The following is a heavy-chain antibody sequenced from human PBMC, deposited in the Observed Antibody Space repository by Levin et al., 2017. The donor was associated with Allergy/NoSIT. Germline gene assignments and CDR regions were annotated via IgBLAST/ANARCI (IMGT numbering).Heavy chain of an antibody. Sequence: SQTLSLTCAVYGGSFSGYYWSWIRQPPGKGLEWIGEINHSGSTNYNPSLKSRVTISVDTSKNQFSLKLSSVTAADTAVYYCVRSPAATAYNWFDPWGQGTLVTVSS. J-gene: IGHJ5*02. CDR3: VRSPAATAYNWFDP. CDR2: INHSGST. D-gene: IGHD1-26*01. CDR1: GGSFSGYY. V-gene: IGHV4-34*01.